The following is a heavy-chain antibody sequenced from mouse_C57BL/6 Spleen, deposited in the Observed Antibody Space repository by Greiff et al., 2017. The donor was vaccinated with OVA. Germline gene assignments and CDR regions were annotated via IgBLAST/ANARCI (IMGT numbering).Heavy chain of an antibody. J-gene: IGHJ3*01. D-gene: IGHD2-4*01. CDR1: GYTFTSYG. Sequence: IQESGAELARPGASVKLSCKASGYTFTSYGISWVKQRTGQGLEWIGEIYPRSGNTYYNEKFKGKATLTADKSSSTAYMELRSLTSEDSAVYFCARGWDYDAAYWGQGTLVTVSA. V-gene: IGHV1-81*01. CDR2: IYPRSGNT. CDR3: ARGWDYDAAY.